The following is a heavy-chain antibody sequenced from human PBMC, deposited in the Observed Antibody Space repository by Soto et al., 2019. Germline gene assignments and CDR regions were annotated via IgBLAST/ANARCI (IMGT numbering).Heavy chain of an antibody. CDR3: AKYSGSYPVYNGLSL. V-gene: IGHV3-23*01. Sequence: EVQLLESGGGLVQPGGSLRLSCAASGFPFSTSAMNWVRQAPGNGLEWVSIISASSDAAYYAESVKGRFASSRDNSKNTLYLQMNSLRAEDTAVYYCAKYSGSYPVYNGLSLWGQGTTVTVS. J-gene: IGHJ6*02. CDR1: GFPFSTSA. D-gene: IGHD1-26*01. CDR2: ISASSDAA.